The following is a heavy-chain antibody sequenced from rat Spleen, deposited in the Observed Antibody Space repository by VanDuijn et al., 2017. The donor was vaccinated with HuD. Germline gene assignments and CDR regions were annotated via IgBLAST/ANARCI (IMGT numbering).Heavy chain of an antibody. J-gene: IGHJ2*01. V-gene: IGHV5-31*01. CDR2: ITNASGRT. CDR1: GFTFNNYW. D-gene: IGHD1-9*01. Sequence: EVQLVESGGGLVQPGRSLKLSCVASGFTFNNYWMTWIRQVPGKGLEWVASITNASGRTYYPDSVKGRFTVSRDTAQNTLYLRMNSLRFEDTATYYCARLPYTYYGYKYFDYWGQGVMVTVSS. CDR3: ARLPYTYYGYKYFDY.